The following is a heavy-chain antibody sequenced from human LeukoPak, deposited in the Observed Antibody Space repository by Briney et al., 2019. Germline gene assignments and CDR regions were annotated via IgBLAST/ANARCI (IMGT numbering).Heavy chain of an antibody. CDR3: ARDIEVRLLPHYFDY. D-gene: IGHD3-22*01. V-gene: IGHV3-7*01. CDR2: IKQDGSEK. Sequence: PGGSLRLSCAASGFAFSSYWMSWVRQAPGKGLEWVANIKQDGSEKYYVDSVKGRFTISRDNAKNSLYLQMNSLRAEDTAVYYCARDIEVRLLPHYFDYWGQGTLVTVSS. CDR1: GFAFSSYW. J-gene: IGHJ4*02.